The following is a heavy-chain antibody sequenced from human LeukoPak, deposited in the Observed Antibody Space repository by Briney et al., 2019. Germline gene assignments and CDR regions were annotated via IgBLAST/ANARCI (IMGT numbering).Heavy chain of an antibody. CDR2: IYYSGST. CDR1: GGSISSYY. V-gene: IGHV4-59*01. CDR3: ARVMGFTIFGVVITYYYYMDV. J-gene: IGHJ6*03. D-gene: IGHD3-3*01. Sequence: SETLSLNCTVSGGSISSYYWSWIRQPPGKGLEWIGYIYYSGSTNYNPSLKSRVTISVDTSKNQFSLKLSSVTAADTAVYYCARVMGFTIFGVVITYYYYMDVWGKGTTVTVSS.